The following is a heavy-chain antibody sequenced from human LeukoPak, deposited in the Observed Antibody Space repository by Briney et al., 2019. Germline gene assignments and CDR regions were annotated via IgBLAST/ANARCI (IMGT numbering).Heavy chain of an antibody. CDR1: GFTFSSYA. CDR2: INGSGGST. CDR3: AKDARITMIVVVTTYYFDY. V-gene: IGHV3-23*01. J-gene: IGHJ4*02. Sequence: GGSLRLSCAASGFTFSSYAMSWVRQAPGKGLEWVSAINGSGGSTYYADSVKGRFTISRDNSKNTLYLQMNSLRAEDTAVYYCAKDARITMIVVVTTYYFDYWGQGTLVTVSS. D-gene: IGHD3-22*01.